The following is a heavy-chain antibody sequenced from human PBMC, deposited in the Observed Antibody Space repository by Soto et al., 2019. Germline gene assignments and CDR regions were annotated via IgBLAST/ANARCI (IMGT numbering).Heavy chain of an antibody. CDR1: GFTFSSYA. Sequence: DVQLLESGGHLVQPGGSLRLSCAASGFTFSSYAMSWVRQAPGKGLEWVSSVSAGGDMTYYSDSVKGRFTISRDNSNNALFLQMKILKIEDTALYYCARGDRGGSGSPASYYYSGLDVWGQGATVTVS. CDR2: VSAGGDMT. D-gene: IGHD3-10*01. J-gene: IGHJ6*02. CDR3: ARGDRGGSGSPASYYYSGLDV. V-gene: IGHV3-23*01.